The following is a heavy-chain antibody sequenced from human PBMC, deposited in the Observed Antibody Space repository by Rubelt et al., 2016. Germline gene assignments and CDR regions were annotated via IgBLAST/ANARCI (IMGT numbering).Heavy chain of an antibody. V-gene: IGHV3-15*07. J-gene: IGHJ4*02. Sequence: EVQLVESGGGLVKPGGSLRLSCAASGLTFNNAWMNWVRQAPGKGLEWVGLIKSKTDGGTTDYAAPVKGRFTISRDDSRNTLYLQVNSLKTEDTAVYYCTRDRPIDYWGQGTLVTVSS. CDR2: IKSKTDGGTT. CDR3: TRDRPIDY. CDR1: GLTFNNAW.